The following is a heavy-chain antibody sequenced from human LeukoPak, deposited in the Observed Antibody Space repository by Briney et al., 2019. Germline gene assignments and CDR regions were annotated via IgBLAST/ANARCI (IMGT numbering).Heavy chain of an antibody. Sequence: GASVKVSCKASGYTFTGYYMHWVRQAPGQGLEWMGWINPNSGGTNYAQKFQGRVTMTRDTSISTAYMELSRLRSDDTAVYYCATHTFSDDYGDYTPEGYYYMDVWGKGTTVTVSS. J-gene: IGHJ6*03. V-gene: IGHV1-2*02. CDR1: GYTFTGYY. D-gene: IGHD4-17*01. CDR3: ATHTFSDDYGDYTPEGYYYMDV. CDR2: INPNSGGT.